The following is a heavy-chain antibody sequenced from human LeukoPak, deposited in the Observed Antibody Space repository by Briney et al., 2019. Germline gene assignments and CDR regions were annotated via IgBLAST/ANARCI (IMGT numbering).Heavy chain of an antibody. V-gene: IGHV3-7*05. J-gene: IGHJ4*02. D-gene: IGHD6-19*01. CDR3: ASGGGYSSAWHSSDY. CDR1: GFTFSMYW. Sequence: GGSLRLSCAASGFTFSMYWLSWVRQAPGKGLEWVAKINHDGSEKYDVDSVKGRFTISRDNAKNSLYLQMNSLRAEDTAVYYCASGGGYSSAWHSSDYWGQGTLVTVSS. CDR2: INHDGSEK.